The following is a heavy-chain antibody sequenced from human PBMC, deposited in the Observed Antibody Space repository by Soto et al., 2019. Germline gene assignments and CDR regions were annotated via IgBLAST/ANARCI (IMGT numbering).Heavy chain of an antibody. CDR1: GFTFSDYY. D-gene: IGHD3-10*01. CDR2: ISSGTNYI. CDR3: ARGGSGSYYYGMDV. J-gene: IGHJ6*02. V-gene: IGHV3-11*05. Sequence: QVRLVESGGGLVKPGGSLRLSCAASGFTFSDYYMSWIRQAPGKGLEWISYISSGTNYIKYADSVKGRVTISRDDAKKSLYLQMNSLRPEDTAVYYCARGGSGSYYYGMDVWGQGTTVTVSS.